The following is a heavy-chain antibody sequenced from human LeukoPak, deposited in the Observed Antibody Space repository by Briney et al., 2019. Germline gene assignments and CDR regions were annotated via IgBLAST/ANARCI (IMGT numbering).Heavy chain of an antibody. D-gene: IGHD3-10*01. CDR1: GYTFTGYY. CDR3: ARDHPVLTLALGFDY. Sequence: ASVKVSCKASGYTFTGYYMHWVRQAPGQGLEWMGIINPSGGSTSYAQKFQGRVTMTRDTSTSTVYMELSSLRSEDTAVYYCARDHPVLTLALGFDYWGQGTLVTVSS. V-gene: IGHV1-46*01. J-gene: IGHJ4*02. CDR2: INPSGGST.